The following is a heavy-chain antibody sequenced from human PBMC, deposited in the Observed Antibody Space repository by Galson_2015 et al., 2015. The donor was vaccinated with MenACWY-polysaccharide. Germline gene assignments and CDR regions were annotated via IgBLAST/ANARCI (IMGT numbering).Heavy chain of an antibody. V-gene: IGHV3-23*01. CDR3: AKGVGSCDC. Sequence: SLRLSCAASGFPFSRYAMTWVRQAPGKGLEWVSTVNGIEGNTYYADSVKGRFTISGDNSKNTLYLQMNSLRAEDTAIYYCAKGVGSCDCWGQGTLVTVSS. CDR1: GFPFSRYA. CDR2: VNGIEGNT. D-gene: IGHD1-26*01. J-gene: IGHJ4*02.